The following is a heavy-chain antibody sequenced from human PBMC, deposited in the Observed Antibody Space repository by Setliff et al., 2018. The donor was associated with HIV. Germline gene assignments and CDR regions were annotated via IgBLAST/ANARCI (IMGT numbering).Heavy chain of an antibody. CDR3: ETDRILGYCSSTSCSNAFDI. D-gene: IGHD2-2*01. Sequence: ASVKVSCKASGGTFSSYAISWVRQAPGQGLAWMGGFDPEDGETIYAQKFPGRVTMAEDTSTDTAYMELSSLRSEDTAVYYCETDRILGYCSSTSCSNAFDICGQGTMVTVSS. CDR1: GGTFSSYA. V-gene: IGHV1-24*01. CDR2: FDPEDGET. J-gene: IGHJ3*02.